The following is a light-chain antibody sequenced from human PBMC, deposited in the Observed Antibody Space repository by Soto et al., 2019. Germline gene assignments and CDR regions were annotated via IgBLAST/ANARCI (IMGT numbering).Light chain of an antibody. CDR3: KSYTSRSTDV. V-gene: IGLV2-14*03. J-gene: IGLJ1*01. CDR1: SSDVGGYNS. CDR2: DVS. Sequence: QSVLTQPASVSGSPGQSITISCTGTSSDVGGYNSVSWYQHHPGKAPKLMIYDVSNRSSGASSRFSGSKSDNTASLTISGLQAEDEADYYCKSYTSRSTDVFGTGTKLTVL.